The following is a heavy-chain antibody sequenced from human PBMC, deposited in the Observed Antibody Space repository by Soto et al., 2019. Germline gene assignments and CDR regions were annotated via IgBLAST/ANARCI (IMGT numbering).Heavy chain of an antibody. V-gene: IGHV1-69*06. CDR3: ARTLSYYDSSGYLFY. D-gene: IGHD3-22*01. CDR1: GGTFSSYA. J-gene: IGHJ4*02. Sequence: SVKVSCKASGGTFSSYAISWVRQAPGQGLEWMGGIIPIFGTANYAQKFQGRVTITAVKSTSTAYMELSSLRSEDTAVYYCARTLSYYDSSGYLFYWGQGTLVTVSS. CDR2: IIPIFGTA.